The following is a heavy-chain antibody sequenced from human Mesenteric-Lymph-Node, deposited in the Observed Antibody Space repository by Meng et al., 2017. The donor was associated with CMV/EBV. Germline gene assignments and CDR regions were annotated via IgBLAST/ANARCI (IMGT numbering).Heavy chain of an antibody. Sequence: GESLKISCAASGFTFSSYTMTWVRQAPGKGLEWVSSISSKSTYIYYADSLKGRFTISRDNAKNSLFLQMNSLRAEDTAVYYCAREGWSGSYYDSWGQGTLVTVSS. D-gene: IGHD1-26*01. CDR2: ISSKSTYI. J-gene: IGHJ4*02. CDR1: GFTFSSYT. V-gene: IGHV3-21*01. CDR3: AREGWSGSYYDS.